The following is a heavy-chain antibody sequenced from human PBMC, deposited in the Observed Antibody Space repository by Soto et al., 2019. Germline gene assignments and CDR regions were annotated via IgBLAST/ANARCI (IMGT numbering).Heavy chain of an antibody. CDR1: GFTFNDNP. D-gene: IGHD5-12*01. CDR2: ISANGGST. V-gene: IGHV3-64D*08. CDR3: VKGAGWLQDVDY. Sequence: LRLSCSASGFTFNDNPMYWVRQAPGKGLEYVSLISANGGSTHYADSVKGRFSISRDNSKNTLYLQMSSLRAEDTAVYYCVKGAGWLQDVDYWGQGTLVTVSS. J-gene: IGHJ4*02.